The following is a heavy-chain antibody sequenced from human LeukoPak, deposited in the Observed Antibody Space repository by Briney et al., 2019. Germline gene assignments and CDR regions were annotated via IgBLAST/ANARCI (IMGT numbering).Heavy chain of an antibody. CDR1: GFTFSSYG. V-gene: IGHV3-30*02. CDR3: AKDRDYVWGSYRSYYFDY. D-gene: IGHD3-16*02. CDR2: IRYDGSNK. Sequence: PGGSLRLSCAASGFTFSSYGMHWVRQAPGKGLEWVSFIRYDGSNKYYADSVKGRLTISRDNSKNTLYLQMNSLRAEDTAVYYCAKDRDYVWGSYRSYYFDYWGQGTLVTVSS. J-gene: IGHJ4*02.